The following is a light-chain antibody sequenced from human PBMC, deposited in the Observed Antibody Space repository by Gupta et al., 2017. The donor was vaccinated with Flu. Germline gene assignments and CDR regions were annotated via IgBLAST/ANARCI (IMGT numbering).Light chain of an antibody. CDR3: QQYVHSPWT. V-gene: IGKV3-20*01. J-gene: IGKJ1*01. Sequence: RVTLSGRASQSVSSTYLACYQQKPGQAPRLLIYGASNRATGIPARFSGSGSGADLSLTISRLEPEGLAVYYRQQYVHSPWTFGQGTKVEVK. CDR1: QSVSSTY. CDR2: GAS.